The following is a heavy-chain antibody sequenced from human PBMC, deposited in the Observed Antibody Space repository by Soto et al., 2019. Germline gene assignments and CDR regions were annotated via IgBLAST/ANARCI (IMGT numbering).Heavy chain of an antibody. CDR1: GYTFTSYY. Sequence: QVQLVQSGAEVKKPGASVKVSCKTSGYTFTSYYMHWVRQAPGQGLEWLGVINPSGGRTSYTQKFQGRVTMPRDTSTSTVYMELSSLRSEDTAVYYCARGGQTGSSWFSWGQGTLVTVSS. D-gene: IGHD6-13*01. J-gene: IGHJ4*02. CDR3: ARGGQTGSSWFS. CDR2: INPSGGRT. V-gene: IGHV1-46*03.